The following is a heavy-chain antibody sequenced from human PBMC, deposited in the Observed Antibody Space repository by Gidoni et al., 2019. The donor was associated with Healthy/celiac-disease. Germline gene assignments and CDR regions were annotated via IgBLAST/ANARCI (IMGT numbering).Heavy chain of an antibody. CDR2: IYPGDSDT. CDR3: ARKRDYYGMDV. J-gene: IGHJ6*02. CDR1: GYSFTSYW. Sequence: EVQLVPSGAEVKKQGASLKISCKGSGYSFTSYWTGWVRQLPGKGLEWMGIIYPGDSDTRYSPSFQGQVTISADKSISTAYLQWGSLKAADTAMYYCARKRDYYGMDVWGQGTTVTVSS. V-gene: IGHV5-51*03.